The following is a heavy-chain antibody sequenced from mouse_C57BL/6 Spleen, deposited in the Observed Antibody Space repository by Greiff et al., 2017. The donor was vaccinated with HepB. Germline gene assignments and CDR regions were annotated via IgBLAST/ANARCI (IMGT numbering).Heavy chain of an antibody. J-gene: IGHJ1*03. Sequence: EVQLQESGPELVKPGASVKISCKASGYSFTDYNMNWVKQSNGKSLEWIGVINPNYGTTSYNQKFKGKATLTVDQSSSTAYMQLNSLTSEDSAVYYCARGGGNTGYWYFDVWGTGTTVTVSS. CDR2: INPNYGTT. D-gene: IGHD2-1*01. CDR1: GYSFTDYN. CDR3: ARGGGNTGYWYFDV. V-gene: IGHV1-39*01.